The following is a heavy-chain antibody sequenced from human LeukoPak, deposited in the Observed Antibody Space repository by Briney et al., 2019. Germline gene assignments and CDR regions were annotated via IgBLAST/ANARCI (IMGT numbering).Heavy chain of an antibody. CDR1: GFAFSSYA. V-gene: IGHV3-23*01. Sequence: GGSLRLSCAASGFAFSSYAMSWVRQAPGKGLEWVSAISGSVGSTYYADSVNGRFTISRDNSKNTLYLQMNMLRAEDTAVYYCAKAPHIVVVPAAYFDYWGQGTLVTVSS. J-gene: IGHJ4*02. CDR2: ISGSVGST. CDR3: AKAPHIVVVPAAYFDY. D-gene: IGHD2-2*01.